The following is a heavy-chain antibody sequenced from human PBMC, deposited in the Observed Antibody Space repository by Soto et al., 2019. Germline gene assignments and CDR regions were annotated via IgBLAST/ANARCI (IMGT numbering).Heavy chain of an antibody. Sequence: QEKLQESGLGVVKPSQTLVLTCSVSGGSNRSGDHYWSWIRQPPGKGLEWIGYIYYTGSTDYNPSLKSRVTISVDTSKSQFSLNLSSVTAADTAVYYCARLPHLGFCSGDRGDSDYWGHGTRGTVSS. V-gene: IGHV4-30-4*01. D-gene: IGHD2-15*01. CDR2: IYYTGST. J-gene: IGHJ4*01. CDR3: ARLPHLGFCSGDRGDSDY. CDR1: GGSNRSGDHY.